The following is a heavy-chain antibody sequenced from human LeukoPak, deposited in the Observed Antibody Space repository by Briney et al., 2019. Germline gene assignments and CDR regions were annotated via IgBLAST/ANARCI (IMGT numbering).Heavy chain of an antibody. V-gene: IGHV6-1*01. D-gene: IGHD6-13*01. Sequence: SQTLSLTCAISGDSVSSNSAAWNWIRQSPSRGLEWLGRTYYGSKWYNDYAVSVKSRITINPDTSKNQFSLQLNSVIPEDTAVYYCARERYSSSWFYYYYYGMDVWGQGTTVTVSS. CDR1: GDSVSSNSAA. CDR3: ARERYSSSWFYYYYYGMDV. J-gene: IGHJ6*02. CDR2: TYYGSKWYN.